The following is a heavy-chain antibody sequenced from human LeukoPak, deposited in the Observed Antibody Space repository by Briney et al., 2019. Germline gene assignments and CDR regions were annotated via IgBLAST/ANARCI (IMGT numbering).Heavy chain of an antibody. CDR1: GGSISSITYY. CDR2: MYYRGNT. J-gene: IGHJ6*03. V-gene: IGHV4-39*01. D-gene: IGHD6-19*01. Sequence: PSETLSLTCTVSGGSISSITYYWGWIRQPPGKGLEWVGHMYYRGNTFYNPSLKSRVTISVDTSKNQFSLKMTSVTAADTAVFYCARHVGSSGWFGGYYYYYYMDVWGKGTTVTISS. CDR3: ARHVGSSGWFGGYYYYYYMDV.